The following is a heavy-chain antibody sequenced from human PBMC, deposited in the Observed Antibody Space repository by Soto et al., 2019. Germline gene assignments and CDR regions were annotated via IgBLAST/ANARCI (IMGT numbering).Heavy chain of an antibody. D-gene: IGHD2-8*01. CDR1: GFTFSSYS. Sequence: GGSLRLSCAASGFTFSSYSMNWVRQAPGKGLEWVSYISSSSSTIYYADSVKGRFTISRDNAKNSLYLQMNSLRDEDTAVYYCARDVPAGDGQSYYYYGMDVWGQGTTVTVSS. CDR3: ARDVPAGDGQSYYYYGMDV. CDR2: ISSSSSTI. J-gene: IGHJ6*02. V-gene: IGHV3-48*02.